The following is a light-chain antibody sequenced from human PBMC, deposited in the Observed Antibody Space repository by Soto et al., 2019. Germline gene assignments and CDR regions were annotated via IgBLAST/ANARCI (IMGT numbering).Light chain of an antibody. J-gene: IGKJ3*01. CDR3: MQDSHCS. CDR2: NVS. CDR1: QSLVYIDGNTC. Sequence: DVVMTRSPLSLPVTLGQSASISCTSSQSLVYIDGNTCVNWFQQRPGQSPRRLICNVSNRDSGVPNRFSGSGSGTDLTLKISRVEADDFEVYYCMQDSHCSFGPGTKVDIK. V-gene: IGKV2-30*01.